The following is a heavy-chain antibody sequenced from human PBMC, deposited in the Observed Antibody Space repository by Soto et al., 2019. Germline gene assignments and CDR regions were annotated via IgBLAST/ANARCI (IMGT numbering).Heavy chain of an antibody. CDR3: AKDTDIVVVVAATPSAFDI. J-gene: IGHJ3*02. Sequence: GGSLRLSCAASGFIFSDYYMTWIRQAPGRGLEWVSYISGSGRTKYYADSVKSRFTISRDNSKNTLYLQINSLRAEDTAVYYCAKDTDIVVVVAATPSAFDIWGQGTMVTVSS. CDR2: ISGSGRTK. CDR1: GFIFSDYY. V-gene: IGHV3-11*01. D-gene: IGHD2-15*01.